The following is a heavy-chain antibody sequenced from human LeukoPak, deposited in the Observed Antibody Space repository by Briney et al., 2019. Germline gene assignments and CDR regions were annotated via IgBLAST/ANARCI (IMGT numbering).Heavy chain of an antibody. CDR2: IYTSGST. CDR1: GGSISSGSYY. J-gene: IGHJ5*02. D-gene: IGHD3-9*01. CDR3: ASRITIFERGPAAPFDP. Sequence: TLSLTCTVSGGSISSGSYYWSWIRQPAGKGLEWIGRIYTSGSTHYNPSLKSRVTISVDTSKNQFSLKLSSVTAADTAVYYCASRITIFERGPAAPFDPWGQGTLVTVSS. V-gene: IGHV4-61*02.